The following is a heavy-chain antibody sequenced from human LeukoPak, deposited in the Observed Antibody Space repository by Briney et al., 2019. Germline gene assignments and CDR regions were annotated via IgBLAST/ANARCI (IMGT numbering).Heavy chain of an antibody. CDR2: ISSSSSYI. J-gene: IGHJ5*02. Sequence: GGSLRLSCAASGFTFSSYSMYWVRQAPGKGLEWVSSISSSSSYIYYADSVKGRFTVSRDNAKNSLYLQMSSLRVEDTAIYYCARGSFVRPNWFDPWGQGTMVTVSS. CDR1: GFTFSSYS. D-gene: IGHD3-3*02. V-gene: IGHV3-21*06. CDR3: ARGSFVRPNWFDP.